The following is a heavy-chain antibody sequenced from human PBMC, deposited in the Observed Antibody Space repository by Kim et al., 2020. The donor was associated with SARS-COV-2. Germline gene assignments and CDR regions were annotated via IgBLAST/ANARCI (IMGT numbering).Heavy chain of an antibody. CDR1: RFTFSSYE. V-gene: IGHV3-48*03. CDR3: ASHSGYSSSWYSYWNFDL. CDR2: ISSTGSTI. D-gene: IGHD6-13*01. J-gene: IGHJ2*01. Sequence: GGSLRLSCAASRFTFSSYEMNWVRQAPGKGLEWVSYISSTGSTIYYAESVKGRFTISRDNAKNSLYLQMNSLRVEDTAVYYCASHSGYSSSWYSYWNFDLWGRGTLVTVSS.